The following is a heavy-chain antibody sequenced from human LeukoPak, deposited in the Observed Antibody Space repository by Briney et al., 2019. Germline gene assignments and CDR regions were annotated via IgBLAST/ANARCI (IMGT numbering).Heavy chain of an antibody. V-gene: IGHV4-31*03. CDR2: IYYSGST. J-gene: IGHJ6*02. CDR1: GGSISSGGYY. Sequence: PSETLSLTCTVSGGSISSGGYYWSWIRQHPGKGLEWIGYIYYSGSTYYNPSLKSRVTISVDTSKNQFSLKLSCVTAADTAVYYCARDAYCSSTSCPRYYYYGMAVWGQGTTVTVSS. D-gene: IGHD2-2*01. CDR3: ARDAYCSSTSCPRYYYYGMAV.